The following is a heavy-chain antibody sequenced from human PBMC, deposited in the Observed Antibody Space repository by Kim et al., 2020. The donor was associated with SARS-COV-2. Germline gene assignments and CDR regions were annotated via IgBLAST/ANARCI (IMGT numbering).Heavy chain of an antibody. CDR2: IYHSGST. V-gene: IGHV4-4*02. Sequence: SETLSLTCAVSGGSISSSNWWSWVRQPPGKGLEWIGEIYHSGSTNYNPSLKSRVTISVDKSKNQFSLKLSSVTAADTAVYYCARGQGRLPSRYFDLWGRGTLVTVSS. D-gene: IGHD4-17*01. CDR3: ARGQGRLPSRYFDL. J-gene: IGHJ2*01. CDR1: GGSISSSNW.